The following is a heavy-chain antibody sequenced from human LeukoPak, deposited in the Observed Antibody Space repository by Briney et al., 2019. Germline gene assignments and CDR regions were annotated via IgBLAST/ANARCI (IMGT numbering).Heavy chain of an antibody. CDR2: ISSSGSTI. V-gene: IGHV3-48*03. CDR1: GFTFSSYE. J-gene: IGHJ4*02. D-gene: IGHD6-6*01. Sequence: GGSLRLSCAASGFTFSSYEMNWVRQAPGKGLEWVSYISSSGSTIYYADSVKGRFTISRDNSKSTLYLQMSSLRAEDTAVYYCAKERPSPFDSWGQGTLVTVSS. CDR3: AKERPSPFDS.